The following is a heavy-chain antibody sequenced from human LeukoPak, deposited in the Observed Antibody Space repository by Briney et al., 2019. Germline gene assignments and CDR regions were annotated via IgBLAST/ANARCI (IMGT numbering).Heavy chain of an antibody. CDR3: ARPGYSYGPEYFQY. CDR2: INPNSGGT. V-gene: IGHV1-2*02. CDR1: GYTFTGYH. J-gene: IGHJ1*01. Sequence: ASVKVSCKASGYTFTGYHIHWVRQAPGQGLEWMGWINPNSGGTNYAQKFQGRVTMTRDTSISTAYMELSRLRSDDTAVYYCARPGYSYGPEYFQYWGQGTLVTVSS. D-gene: IGHD5-18*01.